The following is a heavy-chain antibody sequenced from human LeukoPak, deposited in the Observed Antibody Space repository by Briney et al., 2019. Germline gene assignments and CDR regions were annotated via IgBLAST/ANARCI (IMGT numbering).Heavy chain of an antibody. CDR3: ARLGKGYCTNGVCFNFDY. Sequence: GESLKNSCKGSGYSFTSYWIGWVRQMPGKGLEWMGIIYPGDSDTRYSPSFQGQVTISADKSISTAYLQWSSLKASDTAMYYCARLGKGYCTNGVCFNFDYWGQGTLVTVSS. CDR1: GYSFTSYW. D-gene: IGHD2-8*01. CDR2: IYPGDSDT. V-gene: IGHV5-51*01. J-gene: IGHJ4*02.